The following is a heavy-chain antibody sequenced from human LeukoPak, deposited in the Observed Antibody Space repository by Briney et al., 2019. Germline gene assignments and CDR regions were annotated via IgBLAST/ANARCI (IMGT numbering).Heavy chain of an antibody. CDR2: IKSKTDGGTT. V-gene: IGHV3-15*01. CDR3: TTPQRTKWELRVFEGPPGVSFDY. Sequence: GGSLRLSCAASGFTFSNAWMSWVRQAPGKGLEWVGRIKSKTDGGTTDYAAPVTGRFTISRDDSKNTLYLQMNSLKTEDTAVYYCTTPQRTKWELRVFEGPPGVSFDYWGQGTLVTVSS. CDR1: GFTFSNAW. D-gene: IGHD1-26*01. J-gene: IGHJ4*02.